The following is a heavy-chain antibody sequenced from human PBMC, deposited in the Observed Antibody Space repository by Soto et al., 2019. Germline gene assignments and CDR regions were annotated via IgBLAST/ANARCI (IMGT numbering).Heavy chain of an antibody. CDR1: GFTFWNYA. D-gene: IGHD3-3*01. J-gene: IGHJ6*02. CDR2: ISRNGDRT. CDR3: VKDWSGEKCPWIDV. Sequence: EVQLLESGGGLGQPGGSLRLSCEASGFTFWNYAMTWVRQAPGKGPEWVSSISRNGDRTYYVDSVKGRFIISRDNSENTLFLQMDSLRAEDADIYYCVKDWSGEKCPWIDVWGQGTTVTVSS. V-gene: IGHV3-23*01.